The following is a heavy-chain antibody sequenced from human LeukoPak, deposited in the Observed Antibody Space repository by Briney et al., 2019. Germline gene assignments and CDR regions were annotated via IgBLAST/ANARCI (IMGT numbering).Heavy chain of an antibody. CDR3: ARSITIFGAVNPRPYYFDY. Sequence: SETLSLTCTVSGGSISSYYWSWIRQPPGKGLEWIGYIYYSGSTNYNPSLKSRVIISVDTSKNQFSLKLSSVTAADTAVYYCARSITIFGAVNPRPYYFDYWGQGTLVTVSS. CDR1: GGSISSYY. CDR2: IYYSGST. J-gene: IGHJ4*02. V-gene: IGHV4-59*01. D-gene: IGHD3-3*01.